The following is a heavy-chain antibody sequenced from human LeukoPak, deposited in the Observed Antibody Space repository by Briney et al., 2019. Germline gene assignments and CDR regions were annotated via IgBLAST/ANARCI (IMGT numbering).Heavy chain of an antibody. J-gene: IGHJ4*02. CDR2: IRSKTYGGTT. CDR1: GFSFADYA. CDR3: SRSGAGLDYLDY. D-gene: IGHD6-19*01. V-gene: IGHV3-49*04. Sequence: GRPLRLSCTASGFSFADYAMNWVRQAPGKGREWVGFIRSKTYGGTTEYAASVKGRFTISRDDSRSIAYLQMNSPKTEDTAVYYCSRSGAGLDYLDYWGQGTLVTVSS.